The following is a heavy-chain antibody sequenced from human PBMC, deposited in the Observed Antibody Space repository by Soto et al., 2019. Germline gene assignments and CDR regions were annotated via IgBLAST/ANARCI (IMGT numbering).Heavy chain of an antibody. D-gene: IGHD5-18*01. J-gene: IGHJ6*02. CDR3: AKADTAMVYYYYGMDV. CDR2: ISYDGSNK. CDR1: GFTFSSYG. V-gene: IGHV3-30*18. Sequence: LSLSCAASGFTFSSYGMHWVRQAPGKGLEWVAVISYDGSNKYYADSVKGRFTISGDNSKNTLYLQMNSLRAEDTAVYYCAKADTAMVYYYYGMDVWGQGTTVTVSS.